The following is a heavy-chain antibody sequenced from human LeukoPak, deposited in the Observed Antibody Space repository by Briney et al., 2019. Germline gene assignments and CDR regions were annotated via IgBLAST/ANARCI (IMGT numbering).Heavy chain of an antibody. V-gene: IGHV4-34*01. CDR3: ARDLGYCTNGVCHTRFDY. CDR2: INYSGST. J-gene: IGHJ4*02. Sequence: PSETLSLTCAVYGGSFSGYYWSWIRQPPGKGLEWIGEINYSGSTNYNPSLKSRVTISVDTSKNQFSLKLSCVTAADTAVYYCARDLGYCTNGVCHTRFDYWGQGTLVAVSS. D-gene: IGHD2-8*01. CDR1: GGSFSGYY.